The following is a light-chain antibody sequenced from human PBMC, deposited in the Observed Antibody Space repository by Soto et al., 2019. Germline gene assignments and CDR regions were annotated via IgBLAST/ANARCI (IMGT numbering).Light chain of an antibody. J-gene: IGKJ3*01. V-gene: IGKV3-11*01. CDR1: QSVSTY. CDR2: DTS. CDR3: QQRSNWPAT. Sequence: EIVLTQSPATLSLSPGDRATLSCMASQSVSTYLAWYQQKPGQAPRLLIYDTSNRATGIPARFSGSGSGTDFTLTISSLGPEDFAVYYCQQRSNWPATFGPGTKVDIK.